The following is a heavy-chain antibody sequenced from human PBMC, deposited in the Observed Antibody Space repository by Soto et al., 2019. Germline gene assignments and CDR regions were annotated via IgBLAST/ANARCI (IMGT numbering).Heavy chain of an antibody. D-gene: IGHD6-25*01. Sequence: PGESLKISCKGSGYTFTSYWIAWVRQKPGKGLEWLGAVYGGDSDRRHNPTFEGQITMSVDKSSNTAYLQWSGLNASDTAIYYCARGGNYLEYWGQGVLVTVSS. CDR2: VYGGDSDR. J-gene: IGHJ4*02. V-gene: IGHV5-51*01. CDR3: ARGGNYLEY. CDR1: GYTFTSYW.